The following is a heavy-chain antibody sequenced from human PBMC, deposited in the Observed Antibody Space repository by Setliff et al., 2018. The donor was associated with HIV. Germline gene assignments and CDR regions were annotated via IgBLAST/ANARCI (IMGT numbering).Heavy chain of an antibody. CDR3: AKSSPSIGYISDH. V-gene: IGHV4-59*03. CDR1: GASISSYY. J-gene: IGHJ4*02. Sequence: KTSETLSLTCSVAGASISSYYWSWIRQPPGRGLEWIGYISPTGNTNYNPSLKSRVTISPDTSKTQFSLNVRSVTAADTAVYFCAKSSPSIGYISDHWGQGTLVTVSS. D-gene: IGHD5-12*01. CDR2: ISPTGNT.